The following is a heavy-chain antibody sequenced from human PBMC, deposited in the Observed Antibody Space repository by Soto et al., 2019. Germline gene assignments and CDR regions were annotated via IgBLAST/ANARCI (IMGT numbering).Heavy chain of an antibody. CDR2: IKRKSDHGTT. CDR1: GFAFSHVW. V-gene: IGHV3-15*01. D-gene: IGHD2-15*01. Sequence: EMQLVESGGGLVEPGGSLRLSCAASGFAFSHVWMTWVRQAPGKGLEWVGRIKRKSDHGTTDYAAAVKGRFTISRDDSKNTLYRQMDSLKSEDTAVYYCATEGEMSGASDWADYFDHWGRGTLVTVSS. J-gene: IGHJ4*01. CDR3: ATEGEMSGASDWADYFDH.